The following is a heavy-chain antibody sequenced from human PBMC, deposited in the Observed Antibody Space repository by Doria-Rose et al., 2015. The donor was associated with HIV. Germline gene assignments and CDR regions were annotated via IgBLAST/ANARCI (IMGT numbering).Heavy chain of an antibody. CDR2: INPSGGST. J-gene: IGHJ4*02. CDR3: ARDWRYSSSPKGIDY. D-gene: IGHD6-13*01. V-gene: IGHV1-46*01. Sequence: IHWVRQAPGQGLEWMGIINPSGGSTNYAHKFQGRVTMTRDTSTSTVYMELSSLRSEDTAAYYCARDWRYSSSPKGIDYWGQGTLVTVSS.